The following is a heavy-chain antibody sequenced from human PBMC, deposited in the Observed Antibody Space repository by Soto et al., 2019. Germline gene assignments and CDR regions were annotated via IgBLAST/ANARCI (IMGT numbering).Heavy chain of an antibody. CDR1: GFTFSNAW. J-gene: IGHJ6*02. V-gene: IGHV3-15*01. Sequence: GGSLRLSCAASGFTFSNAWMGWVRQAPGKXLEWVGRIKSKTDGGTTDYAAPVKGRLTISRDDSKNTLYLQMNSLKTEDTAVYYCTTIPDHPIYYYRMDVWGQGTTVTVSS. CDR3: TTIPDHPIYYYRMDV. D-gene: IGHD2-21*01. CDR2: IKSKTDGGTT.